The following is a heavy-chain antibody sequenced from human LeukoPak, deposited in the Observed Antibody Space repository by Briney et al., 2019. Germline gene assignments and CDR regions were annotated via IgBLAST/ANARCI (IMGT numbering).Heavy chain of an antibody. D-gene: IGHD1-26*01. V-gene: IGHV4-61*08. CDR1: GGSISSGGYY. J-gene: IGHJ2*01. Sequence: SETLSLTCTVSGGSISSGGYYWTWIRQPPGKGLEWIGFIYNHGRTEYNPALKSRVTISVDTSKNQVSLKLRSVTAADTAVYYCARGLAGATSGAMYFDLWGRGTLVTVSS. CDR3: ARGLAGATSGAMYFDL. CDR2: IYNHGRT.